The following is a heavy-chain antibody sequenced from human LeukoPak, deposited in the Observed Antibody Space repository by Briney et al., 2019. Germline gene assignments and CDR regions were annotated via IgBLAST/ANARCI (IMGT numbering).Heavy chain of an antibody. CDR3: ARGRARDGSFPWLDS. Sequence: SETLSLTCSVSGDSIGSYYWTWIRQSAGKGSEWIGYIFYSGSTNYSPSLKSRVTISVDTSNNQFSLQLRSVTAADTAIYYCARGRARDGSFPWLDSWGQGTLVTVST. V-gene: IGHV4-59*01. J-gene: IGHJ5*01. CDR2: IFYSGST. CDR1: GDSIGSYY. D-gene: IGHD3-10*01.